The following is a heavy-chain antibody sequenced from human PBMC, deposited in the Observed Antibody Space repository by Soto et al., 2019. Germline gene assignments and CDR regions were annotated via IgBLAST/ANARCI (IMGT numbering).Heavy chain of an antibody. V-gene: IGHV1-69*04. J-gene: IGHJ4*02. D-gene: IGHD1-1*01. CDR1: GGTFSSYT. CDR3: VRDWESTTQTWGCGDS. Sequence: QVQVVQSGAEVKKPGSSVKVSCKASGGTFSSYTITWVRQAPGQGLEWLGRIIPIFGVTNYAQKFQDRLTMSADRPTTTAYMELSSLTSADTAVYYCVRDWESTTQTWGCGDSWGQGTLVTVSS. CDR2: IIPIFGVT.